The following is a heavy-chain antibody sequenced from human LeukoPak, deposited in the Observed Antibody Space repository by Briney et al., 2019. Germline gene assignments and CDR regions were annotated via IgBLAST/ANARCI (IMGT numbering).Heavy chain of an antibody. Sequence: GRSLRLSCAASGLTFDDYAMHWVRQAPGKGLEWVSGTRWNSGSIGYAASVKGRFTISRDNAKNSLYLQMNSLRAEDTALYYCAKGYRKYSYGPALDYWGQGTLVIVSS. CDR3: AKGYRKYSYGPALDY. J-gene: IGHJ4*02. CDR2: TRWNSGSI. D-gene: IGHD5-18*01. V-gene: IGHV3-9*01. CDR1: GLTFDDYA.